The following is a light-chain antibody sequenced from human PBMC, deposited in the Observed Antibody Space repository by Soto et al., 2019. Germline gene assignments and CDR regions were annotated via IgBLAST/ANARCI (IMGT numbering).Light chain of an antibody. J-gene: IGKJ5*01. CDR2: WAS. CDR3: QQYYSAPIT. CDR1: QSLLYTSNHQNN. V-gene: IGKV4-1*01. Sequence: DIVMTQSPDSLAVSLGERATINCKSSQSLLYTSNHQNNLAWYQQKPGQPPKLLIYWASTRESGVPDRFSGSGSGADFTLTISSLQAEDVAVYYCQQYYSAPITFGQGTRLEIK.